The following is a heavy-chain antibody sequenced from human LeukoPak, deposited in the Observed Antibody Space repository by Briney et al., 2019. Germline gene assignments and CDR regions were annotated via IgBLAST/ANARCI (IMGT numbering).Heavy chain of an antibody. J-gene: IGHJ3*02. Sequence: SQTLSLTCTVSGGSVSSGTYYWSWIRQPPGRGLEWIGYIYYSGSTNYNPSLKSRVTISVDTSKNQCSLKLSSVTTADTAVYYCTRSTNLEAFDIWGQGTMVTVSS. CDR3: TRSTNLEAFDI. V-gene: IGHV4-61*01. CDR1: GGSVSSGTYY. CDR2: IYYSGST. D-gene: IGHD2-8*01.